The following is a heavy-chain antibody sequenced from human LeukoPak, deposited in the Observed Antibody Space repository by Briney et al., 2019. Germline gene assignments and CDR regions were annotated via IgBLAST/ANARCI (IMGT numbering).Heavy chain of an antibody. J-gene: IGHJ1*01. D-gene: IGHD1-1*01. CDR2: ISRRSRHL. CDR1: GFTFSSYE. Sequence: GGSLRLSCAASGFTFSSYEMNWVRQAPGKGLEWVSSISRRSRHLYYAGSVKGRFTISRDDAENSLYLQMNSLRAEDMAVYYCVRDLLGSGSTTAYLRHWGKGTLVTLSS. CDR3: VRDLLGSGSTTAYLRH. V-gene: IGHV3-21*01.